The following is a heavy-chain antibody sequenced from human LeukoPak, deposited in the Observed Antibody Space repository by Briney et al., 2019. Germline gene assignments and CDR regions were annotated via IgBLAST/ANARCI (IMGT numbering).Heavy chain of an antibody. Sequence: GGSLRLSCAASGFTFSSYSMNWVRQAPGKGLEWVSFISSSSSYIYYADSVKGRFTISRDNAKNSLYLQMNSLRAEDTAVYYCARGEYGSGSYHIDYWGQGTLVTVSS. D-gene: IGHD3-10*01. J-gene: IGHJ4*02. CDR1: GFTFSSYS. CDR3: ARGEYGSGSYHIDY. V-gene: IGHV3-21*01. CDR2: ISSSSSYI.